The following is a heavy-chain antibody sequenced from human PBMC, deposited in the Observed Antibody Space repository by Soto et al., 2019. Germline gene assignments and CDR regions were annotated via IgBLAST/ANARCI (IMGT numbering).Heavy chain of an antibody. CDR3: ASLGAAAAQFDY. J-gene: IGHJ4*02. Sequence: SETLSLTCTVSGGSISSSSYYWGWIRQPPGKGLEWIGSIYYSGSTYYNPSLKSRVTISVDTSKNQFSLKLSSVTAADTAVYYCASLGAAAAQFDYWGQGTLVTVSS. V-gene: IGHV4-39*01. D-gene: IGHD6-13*01. CDR1: GGSISSSSYY. CDR2: IYYSGST.